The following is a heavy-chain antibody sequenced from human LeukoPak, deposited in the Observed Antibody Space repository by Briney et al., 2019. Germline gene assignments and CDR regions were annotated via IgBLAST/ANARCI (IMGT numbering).Heavy chain of an antibody. CDR2: ISAYNGNT. V-gene: IGHV1-18*01. CDR3: ARQPGTTVTSDNWFDP. D-gene: IGHD4-11*01. J-gene: IGHJ5*02. Sequence: ASVKVSCKASGYTFTSYDISWVRQAPGQGLEWMGWISAYNGNTNYAQKLQGRVTMTTDTSTSTAYMELRSLRSDDTAVYYCARQPGTTVTSDNWFDPWGQGTLVTVSS. CDR1: GYTFTSYD.